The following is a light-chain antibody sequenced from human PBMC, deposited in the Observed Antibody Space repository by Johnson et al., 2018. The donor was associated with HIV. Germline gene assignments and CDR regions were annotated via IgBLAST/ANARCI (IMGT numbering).Light chain of an antibody. Sequence: QSVLTQPPSVSAAPGQKVTFSCSGSTSNIGNNDVSWYQQLPGTAPKLLIYDNNKRPSGIPDRFSASKSGTSATLGITGLQTGDEADYYCGTWDSSLSAYVFGTGTKVTVL. CDR3: GTWDSSLSAYV. V-gene: IGLV1-51*01. J-gene: IGLJ1*01. CDR2: DNN. CDR1: TSNIGNND.